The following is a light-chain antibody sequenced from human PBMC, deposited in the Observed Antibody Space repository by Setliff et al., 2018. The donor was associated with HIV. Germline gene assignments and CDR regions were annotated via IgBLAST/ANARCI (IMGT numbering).Light chain of an antibody. V-gene: IGLV2-14*03. J-gene: IGLJ1*01. CDR1: SSDVGSYNF. CDR2: DVS. Sequence: QSALTQPASVSGSPGQSITISCSGTSSDVGSYNFVSWYQQHPGKAPQLIIYDVSQRPSGVSSRFSGSKSGSTASLTISGLQAEDQADYYCCSYTSSLTYVFGTGTKGTVL. CDR3: CSYTSSLTYV.